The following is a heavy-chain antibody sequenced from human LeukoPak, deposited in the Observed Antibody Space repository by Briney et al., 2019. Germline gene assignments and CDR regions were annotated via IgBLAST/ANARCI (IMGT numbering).Heavy chain of an antibody. CDR1: GFTFSSYA. Sequence: QPGGSLRLSCAASGFTFSSYAMSWVRQAPGKGLEWVSAISGSGGSTYYADSVKGRFTISRDNSRNTLYLQMNSLRAEDTAVYYCAKGGPYYGSGSHRTTNWFDPWGQGTPVTVSS. CDR2: ISGSGGST. CDR3: AKGGPYYGSGSHRTTNWFDP. V-gene: IGHV3-23*01. J-gene: IGHJ5*02. D-gene: IGHD3-10*01.